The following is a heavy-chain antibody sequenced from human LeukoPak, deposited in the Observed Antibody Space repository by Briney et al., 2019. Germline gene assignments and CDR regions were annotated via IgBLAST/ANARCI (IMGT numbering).Heavy chain of an antibody. CDR3: TTNIWTAMANPLHGV. CDR2: ISGGGGST. J-gene: IGHJ4*02. D-gene: IGHD5-18*01. Sequence: PGGSLRLSCAASGFTFSNYAMTWVRQAPGKGLEWVSAISGGGGSTYSADSVRGRFTISRDNSKNTLYLQMNSLRAEDTAVYYCTTNIWTAMANPLHGVWGQGTLVTVSS. CDR1: GFTFSNYA. V-gene: IGHV3-23*01.